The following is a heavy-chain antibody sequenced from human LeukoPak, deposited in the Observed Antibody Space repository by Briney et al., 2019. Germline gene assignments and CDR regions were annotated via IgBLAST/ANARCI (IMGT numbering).Heavy chain of an antibody. J-gene: IGHJ4*02. CDR3: ARVWQDYSNVDY. CDR2: ISISSSLI. V-gene: IGHV3-48*01. CDR1: GFTFSSYH. Sequence: GSLRLSCAASGFTFSSYHMNWVRQAPGKGLEWVSYISISSSLIYYADSVKGRFAISRDNAKNSLYLQMNSLRVEDTAVYYCARVWQDYSNVDYWGQGTLVTVSS. D-gene: IGHD4-11*01.